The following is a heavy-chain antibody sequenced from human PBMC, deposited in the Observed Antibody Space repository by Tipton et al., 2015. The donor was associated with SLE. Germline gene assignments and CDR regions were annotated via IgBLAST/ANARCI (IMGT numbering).Heavy chain of an antibody. V-gene: IGHV4-38-2*02. CDR1: GDSISSGYY. CDR2: IYHSGST. J-gene: IGHJ6*02. CDR3: ARDRVATYLRYGMDV. D-gene: IGHD5-12*01. Sequence: GLVKPSETLSLICAVSGDSISSGYYWGWIRQPPGKGLEWIGSIYHSGSTYYNPSLKSRVTISVDTSKNQFSLKLSSVTAADTAVYYCARDRVATYLRYGMDVWGQGTTVTVSS.